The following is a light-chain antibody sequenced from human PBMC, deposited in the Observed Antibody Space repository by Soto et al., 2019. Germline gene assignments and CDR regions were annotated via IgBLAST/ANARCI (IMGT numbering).Light chain of an antibody. V-gene: IGLV2-8*01. CDR3: NSYVGSNNVI. J-gene: IGLJ2*01. Sequence: QSALTQPPSASGSPGQSVTISCTGTSSDVGGYNYVSWYQQHPGKAPKLIIYEVYKRPSGVPDRFSGSKSANTASLTVSGLQAEDEANYYCNSYVGSNNVIFGGGTKLTVL. CDR1: SSDVGGYNY. CDR2: EVY.